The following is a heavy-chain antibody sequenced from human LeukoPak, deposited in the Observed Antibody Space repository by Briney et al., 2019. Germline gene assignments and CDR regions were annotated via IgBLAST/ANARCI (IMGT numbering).Heavy chain of an antibody. CDR1: GGTFSNYG. V-gene: IGHV1-69*04. J-gene: IGHJ5*02. D-gene: IGHD3-10*01. CDR2: IIPILDIT. CDR3: ARDIGITMLRGISP. Sequence: ASVTASCKASGGTFSNYGINWVRQAPGQGLEWMGRIIPILDITNYARKFQGRVTITADKSTNTAYMQLTSLRSDDTAVYFCARDIGITMLRGISPWGQGTLVTVSS.